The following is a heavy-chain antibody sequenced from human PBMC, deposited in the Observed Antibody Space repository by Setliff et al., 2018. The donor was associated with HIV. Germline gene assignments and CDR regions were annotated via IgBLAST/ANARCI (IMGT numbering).Heavy chain of an antibody. CDR1: GGSTSSSSNY. D-gene: IGHD2-21*01. CDR2: MYYSGST. Sequence: PSETLSLTCTVSGGSTSSSSNYWGWIRQPPGKGLEWMGYMYYSGSTNYNPSLKSRVTISGDTSKNQFSLKLKSLTAADTALYYCAGSPVVRGIEYFQQWGQGTLVTVSS. V-gene: IGHV4-61*05. J-gene: IGHJ1*01. CDR3: AGSPVVRGIEYFQQ.